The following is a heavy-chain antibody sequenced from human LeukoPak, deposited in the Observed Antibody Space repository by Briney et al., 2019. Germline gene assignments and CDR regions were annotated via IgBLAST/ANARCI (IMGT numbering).Heavy chain of an antibody. CDR2: INPNSGGT. J-gene: IGHJ4*02. Sequence: ASVEVSCKASGYTFTGYYMHWVRQAPGQGLEWMGRINPNSGGTNYAQKFQGRVTMTRDTSISTAYMGLSRLRSDDTAVYYCARETGIGIAVAGTEFDYWGQGTLVTVSS. CDR3: ARETGIGIAVAGTEFDY. CDR1: GYTFTGYY. V-gene: IGHV1-2*06. D-gene: IGHD6-19*01.